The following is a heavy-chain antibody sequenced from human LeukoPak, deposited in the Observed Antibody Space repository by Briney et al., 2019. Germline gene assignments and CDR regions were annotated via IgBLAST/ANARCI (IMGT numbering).Heavy chain of an antibody. J-gene: IGHJ3*02. V-gene: IGHV1-2*02. CDR3: ARAPRWLQFRGAFDI. CDR1: GYTFTGYY. D-gene: IGHD5-24*01. Sequence: ASVKVSCKASGYTFTGYYMHWVRQAPGQGLEWMGWINPNSGGTNYAQKFQGRVTMTRDTSISTAYMELSSLRSEDTAVYYCARAPRWLQFRGAFDIWGQGTMVTVSS. CDR2: INPNSGGT.